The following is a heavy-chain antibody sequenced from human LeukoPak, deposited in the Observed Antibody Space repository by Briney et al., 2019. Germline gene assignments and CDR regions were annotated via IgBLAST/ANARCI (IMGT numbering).Heavy chain of an antibody. J-gene: IGHJ4*02. V-gene: IGHV3-48*04. CDR3: ATERCSVGATTRCYFDY. CDR1: GFTLSSYS. Sequence: PGGSLRLSCAASGFTLSSYSMNWVRQAPGKGLEWVSYISSSSSTIYYADSVKGRFTISRDNAKNSLYLQMNSLRAEDTAVYYCATERCSVGATTRCYFDYWGQGTLVTVSS. CDR2: ISSSSSTI. D-gene: IGHD1-26*01.